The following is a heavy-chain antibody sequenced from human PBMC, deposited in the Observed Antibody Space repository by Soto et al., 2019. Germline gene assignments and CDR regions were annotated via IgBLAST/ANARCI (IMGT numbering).Heavy chain of an antibody. CDR2: MNPNSGNT. Sequence: QVQLVQSGAEVKKPGASVKVSCKASGYTFTSYDINWVRQATGQGLEWMGWMNPNSGNTGYAQKFQGRVTMTRNTAIRTAYMELSSLRSEDTAVYYCARETSAAGTACLDPWGQGTLVTVSS. CDR1: GYTFTSYD. J-gene: IGHJ5*02. CDR3: ARETSAAGTACLDP. V-gene: IGHV1-8*01. D-gene: IGHD6-13*01.